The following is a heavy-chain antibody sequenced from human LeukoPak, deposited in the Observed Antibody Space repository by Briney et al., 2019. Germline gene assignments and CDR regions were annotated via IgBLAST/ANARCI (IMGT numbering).Heavy chain of an antibody. D-gene: IGHD2-15*01. V-gene: IGHV1-18*01. CDR1: GYTFTSYG. J-gene: IGHJ6*03. Sequence: APVKVSCKASGYTFTSYGISWVRQAPGQGLEWMGWISAYNGNTNYAQKLQGRVTMTTDTSTSTAYMELRSLRSDDTAVYYCARWMVGSLDYYYYYMDVWGKGTTVTISS. CDR3: ARWMVGSLDYYYYYMDV. CDR2: ISAYNGNT.